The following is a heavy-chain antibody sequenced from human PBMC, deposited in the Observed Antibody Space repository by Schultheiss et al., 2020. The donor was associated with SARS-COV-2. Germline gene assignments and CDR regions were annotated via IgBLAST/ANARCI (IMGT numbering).Heavy chain of an antibody. D-gene: IGHD3-3*01. Sequence: GGSLRLSCAASGFTVSSNYMSWVRQAPGKGLEWVSVIYSGGSTYYADSVKGRFTISRDNSKNTLYLQMNSLRAEDTAVYYCARDRVLIDYDFWSGYSHYYGMDVWGQGTTVIVSS. CDR3: ARDRVLIDYDFWSGYSHYYGMDV. V-gene: IGHV3-66*02. J-gene: IGHJ6*02. CDR1: GFTVSSNY. CDR2: IYSGGST.